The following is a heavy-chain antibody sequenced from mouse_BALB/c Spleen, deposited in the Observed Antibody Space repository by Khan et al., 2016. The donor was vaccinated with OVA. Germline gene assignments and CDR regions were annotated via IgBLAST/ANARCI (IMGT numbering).Heavy chain of an antibody. CDR2: INPSNGGT. CDR1: GYTFTSYY. CDR3: TRGGYGSPCAY. Sequence: QVQLQQPGAELVKPGASVKLSCKASGYTFTSYYMYWVKQRPGQGLEWIGEINPSNGGTNVNEKFKSKATLTVDKSSSTAYMEVSSLTSEDSAVYYCTRGGYGSPCAYWGQGTLVTVSA. V-gene: IGHV1S81*02. D-gene: IGHD1-1*01. J-gene: IGHJ3*01.